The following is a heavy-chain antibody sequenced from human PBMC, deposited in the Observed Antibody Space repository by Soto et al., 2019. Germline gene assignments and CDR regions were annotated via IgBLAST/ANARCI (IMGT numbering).Heavy chain of an antibody. Sequence: EVQLLESGGGLVQPGGSLRLSCAASGFTFSSYAMSWVRQAPGKGLEWVSAISGSGGSTYYADSVKGRFTISRDNSKNTLYLQMNSLRAEDTAVYYCANDIVVVPAAIGRKRFNWLDPWGQGTLVTVSS. CDR3: ANDIVVVPAAIGRKRFNWLDP. D-gene: IGHD2-2*01. CDR1: GFTFSSYA. J-gene: IGHJ5*02. CDR2: ISGSGGST. V-gene: IGHV3-23*01.